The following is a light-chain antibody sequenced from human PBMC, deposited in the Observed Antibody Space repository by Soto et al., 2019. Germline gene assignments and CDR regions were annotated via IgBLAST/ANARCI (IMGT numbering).Light chain of an antibody. V-gene: IGKV1-5*01. CDR1: QSISTS. Sequence: DIQMTQSPSTLSASVGDRVTITCRASQSISTSLAWFRQKPGKAPKLLIYDASNLESGVPSRFSGSVSGTEFTLTISSLQPDEFATYFCQQYNTDPWTFGQGTEVDTK. J-gene: IGKJ1*01. CDR3: QQYNTDPWT. CDR2: DAS.